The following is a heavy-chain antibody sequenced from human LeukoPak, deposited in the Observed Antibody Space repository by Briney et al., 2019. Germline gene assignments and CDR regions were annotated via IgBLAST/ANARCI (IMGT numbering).Heavy chain of an antibody. V-gene: IGHV4-30-2*01. Sequence: PSETLSLTCAVSGGSISSGGYSWSWLRQPPGKGLEWIGYIYHSGSTYYNPSLKSRVTISVDRSKNQFSLKLSSVTAADTAVYYCARYGYDSSGYYLDAFDIWGQGTMVTVSS. CDR1: GGSISSGGYS. CDR3: ARYGYDSSGYYLDAFDI. CDR2: IYHSGST. J-gene: IGHJ3*02. D-gene: IGHD3-22*01.